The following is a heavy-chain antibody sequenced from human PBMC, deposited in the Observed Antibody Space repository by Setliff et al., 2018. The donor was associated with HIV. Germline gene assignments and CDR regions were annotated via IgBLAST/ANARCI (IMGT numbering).Heavy chain of an antibody. J-gene: IGHJ4*02. CDR2: IDPSGSRI. D-gene: IGHD2-2*03. V-gene: IGHV3-23*01. CDR3: AKVDNGHCTSASCRDFDY. CDR1: EFTLSGYS. Sequence: GGSLRLSCAASEFTLSGYSMSWVRQVPGKGLEWVSAIDPSGSRIFYSDSVKGRFTISRDNSKNTLYLQMNSLTAEGTAVYYCAKVDNGHCTSASCRDFDYWGQGTLVTVSS.